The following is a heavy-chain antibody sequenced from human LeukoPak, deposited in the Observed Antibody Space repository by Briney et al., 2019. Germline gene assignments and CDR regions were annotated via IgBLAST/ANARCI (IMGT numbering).Heavy chain of an antibody. D-gene: IGHD6-6*01. Sequence: GGSLRLSCAASGFTFSSYGMHWVRQAPGKGLEWVAFIRYDGSNKYYADSVKGRFTISRDNSKNTLYLQMNSLRAEDTAVYYCAKGYSSSWNYFDYWGQGTLVTVSS. CDR1: GFTFSSYG. CDR2: IRYDGSNK. V-gene: IGHV3-30*02. CDR3: AKGYSSSWNYFDY. J-gene: IGHJ4*02.